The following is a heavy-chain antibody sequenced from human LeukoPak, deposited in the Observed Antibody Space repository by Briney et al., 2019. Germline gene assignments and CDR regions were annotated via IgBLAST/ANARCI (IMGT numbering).Heavy chain of an antibody. Sequence: PSETLFLTCAVYGGSFSGYYWSWIRQPPGKGLEWIGEINDSGSTNCNPSLKGRVSISVDTSKNQFSLKLSSVTAADTAVYYCARVIDYDSSGYYLGYWGQGTRVTVSS. CDR3: ARVIDYDSSGYYLGY. J-gene: IGHJ4*02. V-gene: IGHV4-34*01. CDR2: INDSGST. CDR1: GGSFSGYY. D-gene: IGHD3-22*01.